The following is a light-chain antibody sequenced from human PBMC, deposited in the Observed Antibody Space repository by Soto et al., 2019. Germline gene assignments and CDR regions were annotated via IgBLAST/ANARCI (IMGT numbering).Light chain of an antibody. V-gene: IGKV1-33*01. J-gene: IGKJ4*01. CDR2: DAS. CDR1: QDIRHY. CDR3: QQYDNLPLT. Sequence: IQMTQSPSSLSASVGDRVTITCQASQDIRHYLNWYQHKPGEAPKLLIYDASNLETGVPSRFSGSGSGTYFTLTITTLQPEDISTYYCQQYDNLPLTFGGGTKVE.